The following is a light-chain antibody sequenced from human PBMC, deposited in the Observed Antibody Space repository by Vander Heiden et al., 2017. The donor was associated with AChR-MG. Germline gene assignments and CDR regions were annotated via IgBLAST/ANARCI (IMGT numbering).Light chain of an antibody. CDR2: GAS. CDR3: QQYNNWPPLT. V-gene: IGKV3-15*01. Sequence: DIVMTQSPATLSASPGERATISCRAGQHVSSNLAWYQQKPARAPRLLIDGASARATGIPARFSGSGSGTAFTLTISGLQSEDFAVYYCQQYNNWPPLTFGGGTKVEIK. J-gene: IGKJ4*01. CDR1: QHVSSN.